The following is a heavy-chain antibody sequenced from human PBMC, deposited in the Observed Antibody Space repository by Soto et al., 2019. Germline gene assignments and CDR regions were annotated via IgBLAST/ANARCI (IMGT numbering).Heavy chain of an antibody. CDR3: ERGLWSFDY. CDR2: IWLDGSNK. V-gene: IGHV3-33*01. CDR1: GFTFSSYG. J-gene: IGHJ4*02. Sequence: QVQLVESGGGVVQPGRSLRLSCAASGFTFSSYGMHWVRQAPGKGLEWVAVIWLDGSNKYYADSVKGRFTISRDNSKNALYLKMNSLRAEDTAVYYCERGLWSFDYWGQGNLVTVSS. D-gene: IGHD5-18*01.